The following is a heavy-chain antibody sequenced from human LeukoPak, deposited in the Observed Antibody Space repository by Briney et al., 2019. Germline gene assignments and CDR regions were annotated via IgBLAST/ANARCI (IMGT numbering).Heavy chain of an antibody. CDR3: AASVVVVAARDY. D-gene: IGHD2-15*01. Sequence: SETLSLTCTVSGGSISSSSYYWGWIRQPPGKGLEWIGSIYYSGSTYYNPSLKSRVTISVDTSKNQFSLKLSSVTAADTAVYYCAASVVVVAARDYWGQGTLVTVSS. V-gene: IGHV4-39*01. J-gene: IGHJ4*02. CDR2: IYYSGST. CDR1: GGSISSSSYY.